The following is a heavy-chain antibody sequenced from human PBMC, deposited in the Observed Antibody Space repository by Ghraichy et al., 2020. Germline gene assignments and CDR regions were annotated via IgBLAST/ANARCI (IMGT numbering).Heavy chain of an antibody. D-gene: IGHD6-19*01. CDR2: ISSSSSYI. Sequence: GGSLRLSCAASGFTFSSYSMHWVRQAPGKGLEWVSSISSSSSYIYYADSVKGRFTISRDNAKHSLYLQMNSLRAEDTAVYYCARGGDRWQWPAPFICPFDIGGPGTIFTVSS. CDR3: ARGGDRWQWPAPFICPFDI. CDR1: GFTFSSYS. J-gene: IGHJ3*02. V-gene: IGHV3-21*03.